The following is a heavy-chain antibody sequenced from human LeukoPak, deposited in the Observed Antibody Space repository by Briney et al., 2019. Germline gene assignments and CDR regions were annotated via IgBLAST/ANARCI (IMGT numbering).Heavy chain of an antibody. CDR3: ARESQGAAPSY. D-gene: IGHD2-15*01. CDR1: GGSISSGSYY. V-gene: IGHV4-61*02. CDR2: IYTSGST. J-gene: IGHJ4*02. Sequence: SQTLSLTCTVSGGSISSGSYYWSWIRQPAGKGLEWIGRIYTSGSTNYNPSLKSRVTISVDTSKNQFSLKLSSVTAADTAVYYCARESQGAAPSYWGQGTLVTVSS.